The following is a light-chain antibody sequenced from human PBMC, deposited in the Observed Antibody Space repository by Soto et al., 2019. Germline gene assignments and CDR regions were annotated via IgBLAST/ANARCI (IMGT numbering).Light chain of an antibody. CDR3: CSYSGRYTSV. V-gene: IGLV2-11*01. Sequence: LTQPRSVSGSPGQSVTISCTGTSSDVGGFSYVSWYQQYPGKAPKLILYDVSQRPSGVPDRFSGSKSGNTASLTISGLLAEDEAVFYCCSYSGRYTSVFGTGTKVTAL. J-gene: IGLJ1*01. CDR2: DVS. CDR1: SSDVGGFSY.